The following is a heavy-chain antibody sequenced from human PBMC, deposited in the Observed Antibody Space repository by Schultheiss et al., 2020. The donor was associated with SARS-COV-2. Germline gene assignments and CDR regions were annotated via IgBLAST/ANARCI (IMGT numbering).Heavy chain of an antibody. CDR3: ARVAAAGTGYFDY. Sequence: SETLSLTCTVSGGSISSGSYYWSWIRQPAGKGLEWIGRIYTSGSTYYNPSLKSRVTISVDTSKNQFSLKLSSVTAADTAVYYCARVAAAGTGYFDYWGQGTLVTVSS. V-gene: IGHV4-61*02. CDR2: IYTSGST. D-gene: IGHD6-13*01. CDR1: GGSISSGSYY. J-gene: IGHJ4*02.